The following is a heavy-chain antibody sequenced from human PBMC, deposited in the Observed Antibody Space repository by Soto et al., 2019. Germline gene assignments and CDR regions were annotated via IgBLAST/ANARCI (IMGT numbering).Heavy chain of an antibody. D-gene: IGHD3-16*01. V-gene: IGHV4-30-4*01. CDR1: GGSISSGYYY. J-gene: IGHJ6*02. CDR3: ARDPGYENGDYYYYGMDV. CDR2: IYYSGST. Sequence: PSETLSLTCTVSGGSISSGYYYWSWIRQPPGKGLEWIGYIYYSGSTYYNPSLKSRVTISVDTSKNQFSLKLSSVTAADTAVYYCARDPGYENGDYYYYGMDVWGQGTTVTVSS.